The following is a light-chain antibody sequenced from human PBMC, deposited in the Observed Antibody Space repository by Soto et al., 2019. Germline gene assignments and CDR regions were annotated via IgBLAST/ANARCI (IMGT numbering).Light chain of an antibody. J-gene: IGKJ3*01. Sequence: EIVMTQSPATLSVSPGERATLSCRASQRLNINLAWYQQKPGQAPRLLIYDASTRATGIPARFSGSGSGTDFTLTISSLQSEDFAVYYCQQYNNWPGTFGPGTKVDI. CDR3: QQYNNWPGT. V-gene: IGKV3-15*01. CDR1: QRLNIN. CDR2: DAS.